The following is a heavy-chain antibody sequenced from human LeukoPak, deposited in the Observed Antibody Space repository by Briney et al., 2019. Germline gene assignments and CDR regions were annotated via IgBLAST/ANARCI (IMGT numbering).Heavy chain of an antibody. V-gene: IGHV1-18*01. J-gene: IGHJ6*03. D-gene: IGHD6-13*01. CDR3: SRSESRSWYYRNYHYYMDV. CDR2: ISAYNGNT. CDR1: VYTFTSYG. Sequence: ASVKVSCKASVYTFTSYGISWVRQPPGQEREWMGWISAYNGNTNYTQKLQGRVTITTDTFKSTAYMELRSLRSDGPAVYYCSRSESRSWYYRNYHYYMDVWGKGTTVTVSS.